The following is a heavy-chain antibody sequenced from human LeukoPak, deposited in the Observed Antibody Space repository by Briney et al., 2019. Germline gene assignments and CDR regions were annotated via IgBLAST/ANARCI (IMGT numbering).Heavy chain of an antibody. Sequence: PGRSLRLSCAASGLTFSSYGMHWVRQAPGKGLEWVAVISYDGSNKYYADSVKGRFTISRDNSKNTLYLQMNSLRAEDTAVYYCAKGGSSWVFDYWGQGTLVTVSS. J-gene: IGHJ4*02. D-gene: IGHD6-13*01. CDR1: GLTFSSYG. CDR3: AKGGSSWVFDY. V-gene: IGHV3-30*18. CDR2: ISYDGSNK.